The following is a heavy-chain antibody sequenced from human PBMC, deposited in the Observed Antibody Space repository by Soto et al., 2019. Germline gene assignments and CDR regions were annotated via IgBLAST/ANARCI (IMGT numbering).Heavy chain of an antibody. CDR3: ARDGSMVRERWFDP. Sequence: EVQLVESGGGVVQPGGSLRLSCAASGFTFIGYWMHWVRQGPGKGLVWVARINNDGIDTTYADSVKGRFTISRDNTXNMVYLEMNRLRADDTAVYYCARDGSMVRERWFDPWGQGTLVTVSS. J-gene: IGHJ5*02. D-gene: IGHD3-10*01. CDR2: INNDGIDT. V-gene: IGHV3-74*03. CDR1: GFTFIGYW.